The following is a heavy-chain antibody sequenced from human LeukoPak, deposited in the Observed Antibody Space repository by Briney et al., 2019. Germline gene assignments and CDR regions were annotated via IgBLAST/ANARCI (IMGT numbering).Heavy chain of an antibody. CDR3: ARYVVASACFDS. D-gene: IGHD2-21*01. V-gene: IGHV3-74*01. J-gene: IGHJ4*02. Sequence: PGGSLRLSCAASGFTLSGYWMHWVRQAPGEGLVWVSRMNSDGTVTTYADSVRGRFTISRDNAKNTLYLQTSSLRAEDTAVYYCARYVVASACFDSWGQGTPVTVSS. CDR2: MNSDGTVT. CDR1: GFTLSGYW.